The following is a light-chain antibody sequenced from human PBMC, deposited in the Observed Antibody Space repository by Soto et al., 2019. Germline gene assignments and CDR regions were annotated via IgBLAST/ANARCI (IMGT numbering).Light chain of an antibody. CDR2: GAS. Sequence: EIVLTQSPVTLSLSPGERATLSCRASQSVSSSYLAWYQQKRGQAPRLLIYGASSRATGIPDRFSGSASGTEFTLTISSLQPEDFATYYCHQTYSSPPTFGQGTRLEIK. CDR1: QSVSSSY. V-gene: IGKV3-20*01. CDR3: HQTYSSPPT. J-gene: IGKJ5*01.